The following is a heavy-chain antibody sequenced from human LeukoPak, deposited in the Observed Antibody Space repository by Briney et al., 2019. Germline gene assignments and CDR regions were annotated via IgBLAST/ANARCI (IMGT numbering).Heavy chain of an antibody. CDR2: MNPNSGNT. CDR1: GYTFTSYD. D-gene: IGHD6-13*01. Sequence: SVKVSCKASGYTFTSYDINWVRQATGQGLEWMGWMNPNSGNTGYAQKFQGRVTMTRNTSISTAYMELSSLRSEDTAVYYCAIGYSSSWYGWYFDLWGRGTLVTVSS. CDR3: AIGYSSSWYGWYFDL. J-gene: IGHJ2*01. V-gene: IGHV1-8*01.